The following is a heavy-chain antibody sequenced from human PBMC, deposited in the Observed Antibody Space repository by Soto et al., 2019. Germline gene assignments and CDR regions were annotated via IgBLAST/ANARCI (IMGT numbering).Heavy chain of an antibody. CDR3: AKDIFSHYDSSGYYWWYFDL. D-gene: IGHD3-22*01. Sequence: GSLRLSCAASGFTFSSYAMSWVRQAPGKGLEWVSAISGSGGSTYYADSVKGRFTISRDNSKNTLYLQMNSLRAEDTAVYYCAKDIFSHYDSSGYYWWYFDLWGRGTLVTVSS. CDR1: GFTFSSYA. CDR2: ISGSGGST. J-gene: IGHJ2*01. V-gene: IGHV3-23*01.